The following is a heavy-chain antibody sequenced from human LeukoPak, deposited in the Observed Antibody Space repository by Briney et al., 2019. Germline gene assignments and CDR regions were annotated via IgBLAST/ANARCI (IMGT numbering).Heavy chain of an antibody. CDR1: GGSLSGYY. CDR2: INHSGST. J-gene: IGHJ6*03. CDR3: ARGTLWFGTDPSPYYYYMDV. D-gene: IGHD3-10*01. V-gene: IGHV4-34*01. Sequence: SETLSLTCAVYGGSLSGYYWSWIRQPPGKGLEWIGEINHSGSTNYNPSLKSRVTISVDTSKNQFSLKLSSVTAADTAVYYCARGTLWFGTDPSPYYYYMDVWGKGTTVTVSS.